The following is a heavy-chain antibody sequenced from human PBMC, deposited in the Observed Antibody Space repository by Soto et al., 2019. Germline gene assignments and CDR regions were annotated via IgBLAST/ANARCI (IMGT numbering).Heavy chain of an antibody. Sequence: SETLSLTCSVSGGSISSYYCSWFRQPPGKELEWIGYIYSSGNTNYNPSLKSRVTISVDTPNDQFFLKLSSVTAADTAVYYCARGRGPTSYFDYWGQGNMVTVSS. CDR2: IYSSGNT. J-gene: IGHJ4*02. CDR1: GGSISSYY. D-gene: IGHD3-10*01. CDR3: ARGRGPTSYFDY. V-gene: IGHV4-59*01.